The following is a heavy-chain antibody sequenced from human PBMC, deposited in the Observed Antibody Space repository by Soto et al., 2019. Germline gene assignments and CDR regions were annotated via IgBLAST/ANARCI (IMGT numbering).Heavy chain of an antibody. Sequence: APVKVSCKSSGYSFTDYHIHWVRQAPGQGLEWLGRINPKSGGTSTAQKFQGWVTMTTDTSISTASMELTRLTSDDTAIYYCARGDSTDCSNGGSSFFYNHVMDFWG. D-gene: IGHD2-8*01. CDR2: INPKSGGT. CDR3: ARGDSTDCSNGGSSFFYNHVMDF. CDR1: GYSFTDYH. J-gene: IGHJ6*02. V-gene: IGHV1-2*04.